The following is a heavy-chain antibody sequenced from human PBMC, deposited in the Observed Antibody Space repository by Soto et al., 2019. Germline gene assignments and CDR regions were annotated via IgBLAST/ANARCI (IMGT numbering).Heavy chain of an antibody. CDR1: GGSVTSTNYY. CDR2: IYYSGST. V-gene: IGHV4-30-4*08. CDR3: ARETGYGDYDY. Sequence: SETLSLTCTVSGGSVTSTNYYWGWIRQPPGKGLEWIGYIYYSGSTYYNPSLKSRVTISVDTSKNQFSLKLSSVTAADTAVYYCARETGYGDYDYWGQGTLVTVSS. D-gene: IGHD4-17*01. J-gene: IGHJ4*02.